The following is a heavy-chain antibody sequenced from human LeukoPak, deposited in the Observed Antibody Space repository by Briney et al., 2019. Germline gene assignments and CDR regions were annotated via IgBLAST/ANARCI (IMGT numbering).Heavy chain of an antibody. D-gene: IGHD3-22*01. CDR2: IYYSGST. J-gene: IGHJ4*02. CDR3: ARVSYYYDSSGYLYTPTFDY. V-gene: IGHV4-31*03. CDR1: GGSISSGGYY. Sequence: SETLTLTCTVSGGSISSGGYYWSWIRQHPGKGLEWIGYIYYSGSTYYNPSLKSRVTISVDTSKNQFSLKLSSVTAADTAVYYCARVSYYYDSSGYLYTPTFDYWGQGTLVTVSS.